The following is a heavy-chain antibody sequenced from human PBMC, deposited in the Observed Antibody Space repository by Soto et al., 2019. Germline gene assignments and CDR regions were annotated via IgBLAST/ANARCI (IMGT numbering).Heavy chain of an antibody. CDR3: VLWPPYYFDY. D-gene: IGHD3-10*01. Sequence: EVQLLESGGGFVQPGGSLRLSFAASGFTFSSYVMSWVRQAPGKGLEWVSAISGSGGSTYYADSVKGRFTISRDNSKNTLYLQMNSLRAEDTAVYYCVLWPPYYFDYWGQGTLVTVSS. CDR1: GFTFSSYV. J-gene: IGHJ4*02. CDR2: ISGSGGST. V-gene: IGHV3-23*01.